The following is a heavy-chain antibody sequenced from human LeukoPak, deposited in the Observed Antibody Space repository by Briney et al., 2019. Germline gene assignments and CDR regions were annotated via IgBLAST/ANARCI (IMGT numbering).Heavy chain of an antibody. CDR2: ISHSGST. Sequence: PSETLSLTCTVSGGSVSSTTFYWIWIRQPPGKGLEWIGYISHSGSTTYNPSLMSRVTISVGTSKNKFSLKLSSVTAADTAVYYCARHSSAELPDFGVVITPNWFDPWGQGTLVTVSS. D-gene: IGHD3-3*01. CDR1: GGSVSSTTFY. CDR3: ARHSSAELPDFGVVITPNWFDP. V-gene: IGHV4-61*01. J-gene: IGHJ5*02.